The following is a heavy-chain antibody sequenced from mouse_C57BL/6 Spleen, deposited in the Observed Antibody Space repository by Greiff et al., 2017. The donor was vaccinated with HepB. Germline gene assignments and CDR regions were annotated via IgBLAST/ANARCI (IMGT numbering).Heavy chain of an antibody. CDR3: AREVYDYDYAMDY. D-gene: IGHD2-4*01. Sequence: EVQLQESGPGLVKPSQSLSLTCSVTGYSITSGYYWNWIRQFPGNKLEWMGYISYDGSNNYNPSLKNRISITRDTSKNQFFLKLNSVTTEDTATYYCAREVYDYDYAMDYWGQGTSVTVSS. J-gene: IGHJ4*01. CDR1: GYSITSGYY. V-gene: IGHV3-6*01. CDR2: ISYDGSN.